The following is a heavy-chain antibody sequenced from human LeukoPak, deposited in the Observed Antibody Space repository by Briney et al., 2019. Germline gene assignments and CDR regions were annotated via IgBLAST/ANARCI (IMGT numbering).Heavy chain of an antibody. Sequence: GGSLRLSCAASGFTFSSYGMSWVRQAPGKGLEWVSGISGSGGSTYYADSVKGRFTISRDNSKNTLYLQMNSLRVEDTAVFYCAKVRDGRSTGGTYYYYMDVWGKGTTVTVSS. V-gene: IGHV3-23*01. CDR3: AKVRDGRSTGGTYYYYMDV. D-gene: IGHD1-26*01. CDR1: GFTFSSYG. J-gene: IGHJ6*03. CDR2: ISGSGGST.